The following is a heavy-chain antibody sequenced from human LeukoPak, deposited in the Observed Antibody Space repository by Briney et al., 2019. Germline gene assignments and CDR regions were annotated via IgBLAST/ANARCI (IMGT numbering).Heavy chain of an antibody. V-gene: IGHV3-53*01. CDR3: AMSPRGDFWSGYFLDY. Sequence: TGGSLRLSCAASGFTVSSNYMSWVRQAPGKGLEWVSVIYSGGSTYYADSVKGRFTISRDNSKNTLYLQMNSLRAEDTAVYYCAMSPRGDFWSGYFLDYWGQGTLVTVSS. CDR1: GFTVSSNY. CDR2: IYSGGST. J-gene: IGHJ4*02. D-gene: IGHD3-3*01.